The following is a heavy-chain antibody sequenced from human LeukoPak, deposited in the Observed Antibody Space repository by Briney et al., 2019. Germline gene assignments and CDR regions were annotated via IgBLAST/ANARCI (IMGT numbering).Heavy chain of an antibody. D-gene: IGHD3/OR15-3a*01. Sequence: PSETLSLTCTVSGGSISSYYWSWIRQPPGKGLEWIGEINHSGSTNYNPSLKSRVTISVDTSKNQFSLKLSSVTAADTADYYCARAQGNGLIDFWGQGTLVTVSS. J-gene: IGHJ4*02. CDR2: INHSGST. CDR1: GGSISSYY. CDR3: ARAQGNGLIDF. V-gene: IGHV4-34*01.